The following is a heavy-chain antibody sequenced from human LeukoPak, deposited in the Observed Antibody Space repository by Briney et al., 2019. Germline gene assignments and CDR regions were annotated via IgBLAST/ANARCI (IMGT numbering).Heavy chain of an antibody. J-gene: IGHJ3*02. Sequence: SVQSPSNATRGAYRREAKNCVPRAPRQRLKWKGGIIPMFGTPNYAQKFQGRVRITADESTSTAYMELSSLRSEDTAVYYCAKTLGYCSTTGRYGAFDIWGQGTMVTVSS. D-gene: IGHD2-2*01. V-gene: IGHV1-69*13. CDR1: RGAYRREA. CDR2: IIPMFGTP. CDR3: AKTLGYCSTTGRYGAFDI.